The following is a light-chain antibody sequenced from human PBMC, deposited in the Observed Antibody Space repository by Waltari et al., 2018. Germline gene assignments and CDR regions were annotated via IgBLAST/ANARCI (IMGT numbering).Light chain of an antibody. CDR3: CAYAGSYFMV. Sequence: QSALTQPRSVSGSPGPSVTISCTGTRSDVGGHDFVSWYQQYPGKGPKLMFYDVSKRPSGVPYRFSASKSGNTASLTISGLQPEDEADYYCCAYAGSYFMVFGGGTRLTVL. CDR1: RSDVGGHDF. V-gene: IGLV2-11*01. J-gene: IGLJ3*02. CDR2: DVS.